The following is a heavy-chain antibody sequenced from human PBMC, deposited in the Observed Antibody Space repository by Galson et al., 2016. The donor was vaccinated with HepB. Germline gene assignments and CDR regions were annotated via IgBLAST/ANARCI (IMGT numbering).Heavy chain of an antibody. J-gene: IGHJ4*02. CDR2: ISSRSKYI. D-gene: IGHD6-13*01. V-gene: IGHV3-21*06. Sequence: SLRLSCATSGFTFSGYSMNWVRQAPGKGLEWVASISSRSKYIYYVGSVKGRFTISRDNAKNVLSLQMSSLRVEDTAVYYCARDRGEQQLGRPFDYWGQGTLVTVSS. CDR1: GFTFSGYS. CDR3: ARDRGEQQLGRPFDY.